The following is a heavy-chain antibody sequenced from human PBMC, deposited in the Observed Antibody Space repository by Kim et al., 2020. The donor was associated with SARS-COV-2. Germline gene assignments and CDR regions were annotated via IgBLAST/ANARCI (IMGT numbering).Heavy chain of an antibody. Sequence: SETLSLTCTVAGGSIGAFYWSWIRQAPGKGLEWMGDIYKSGATNYSPSLKSRATISLDASNQFSLKLTSMTAADTAVYYCARVTGFRRAGGGFSAFDYWGRGILVTVSS. CDR3: ARVTGFRRAGGGFSAFDY. CDR1: GGSIGAFY. CDR2: IYKSGAT. D-gene: IGHD3-10*01. V-gene: IGHV4-59*13. J-gene: IGHJ4*02.